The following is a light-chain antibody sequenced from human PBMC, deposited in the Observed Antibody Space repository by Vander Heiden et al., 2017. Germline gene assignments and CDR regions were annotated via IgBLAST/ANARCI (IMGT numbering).Light chain of an antibody. V-gene: IGLV3-21*02. J-gene: IGLJ2*01. Sequence: SYVVTQPPSVPVAPGQTAPIACGGNHIGSKSVHWYQQKQVQAPVLVVYYDNDRPSGIPERFSGSKSGNTATLTITRVEAGDEADYYCQVWNSISDPVVFGGGTKVTVL. CDR2: YDN. CDR1: HIGSKS. CDR3: QVWNSISDPVV.